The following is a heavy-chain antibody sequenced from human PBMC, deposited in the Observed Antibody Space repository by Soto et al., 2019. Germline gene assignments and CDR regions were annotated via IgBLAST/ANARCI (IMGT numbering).Heavy chain of an antibody. CDR2: ISAYNGNT. Sequence: GASVKVSWKASGYTFTSYGISWVRQAPGQGLEWMGWISAYNGNTNYAQRLQGRVTMTTDTSTSTAYMELRSLRSDDTAVYYCARGYCSGGSCPYYYYMDVWGKGTTVTVSS. CDR3: ARGYCSGGSCPYYYYMDV. D-gene: IGHD2-15*01. J-gene: IGHJ6*03. V-gene: IGHV1-18*01. CDR1: GYTFTSYG.